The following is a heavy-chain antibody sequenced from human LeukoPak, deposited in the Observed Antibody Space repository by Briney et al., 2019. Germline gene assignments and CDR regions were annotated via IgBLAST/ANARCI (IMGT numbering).Heavy chain of an antibody. D-gene: IGHD2-2*01. CDR2: IYSDGRP. J-gene: IGHJ4*02. V-gene: IGHV3-53*01. Sequence: GGSLRLSCAASEFTVSSCSMTWVRQAPEKGLEWVSVIYSDGRPYYADSVKDRFTISRDNSKNTLYLQMNSLRAEDTAVYYCAKMTGHIVVVPAANFDYWGQGTLVTVSS. CDR3: AKMTGHIVVVPAANFDY. CDR1: EFTVSSCS.